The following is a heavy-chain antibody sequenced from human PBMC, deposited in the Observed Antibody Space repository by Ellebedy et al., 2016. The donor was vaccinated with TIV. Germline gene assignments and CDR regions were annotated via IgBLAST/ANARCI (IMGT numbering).Heavy chain of an antibody. CDR2: INPSDSYT. D-gene: IGHD2-15*01. CDR1: GYSFTSYW. J-gene: IGHJ6*02. Sequence: GESLKISCKGSGYSFTSYWISWVRQMPGKGLEWMGRINPSDSYTNYSPSFQGHVTISADKSISTAYLQWSSLKALDTAMYYCARQLSSRGALTPYGMDVWGQGTTVTVSS. CDR3: ARQLSSRGALTPYGMDV. V-gene: IGHV5-10-1*01.